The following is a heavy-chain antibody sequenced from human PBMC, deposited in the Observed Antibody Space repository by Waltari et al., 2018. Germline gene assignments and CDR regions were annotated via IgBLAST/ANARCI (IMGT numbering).Heavy chain of an antibody. CDR3: AARRDGYIHFDY. D-gene: IGHD5-12*01. Sequence: EVQLVESGGGLVQPGGSLRLSCAASGFTFSSYAMSWVRQAPGKGLEWFSDISGSGGSTYYADSVKGRFTISRDNSKNTLYLQMNSLGAEDTAVYYCAARRDGYIHFDYWGQGTLVTVSS. CDR1: GFTFSSYA. J-gene: IGHJ4*02. CDR2: ISGSGGST. V-gene: IGHV3-23*04.